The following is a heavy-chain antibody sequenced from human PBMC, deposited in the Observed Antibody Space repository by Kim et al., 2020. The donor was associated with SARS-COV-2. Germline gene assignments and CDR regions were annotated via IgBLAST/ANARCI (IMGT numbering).Heavy chain of an antibody. CDR1: GYIFRDYF. V-gene: IGHV1-2*02. D-gene: IGHD1-1*01. Sequence: ASVKVSCRPSGYIFRDYFIHWVRQAPGQGLEWMGWINPNSTYAHSAQKFKDRVTMTRDTSISTAYMELSGLTSDDTAFYFCARESKGPSYKWTIDYWGPGTLVTVSS. CDR2: INPNSTYA. J-gene: IGHJ4*02. CDR3: ARESKGPSYKWTIDY.